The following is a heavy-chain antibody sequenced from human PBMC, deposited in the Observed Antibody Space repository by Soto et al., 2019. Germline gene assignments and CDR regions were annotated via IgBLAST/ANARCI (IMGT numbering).Heavy chain of an antibody. J-gene: IGHJ6*02. D-gene: IGHD1-20*01. CDR2: TYYRSKWYN. CDR3: ARDVYNWNDVRDYYYYGMDV. Sequence: SQTLSLTCAISGDSVSSNSAAWNWIRQSPSRGLEWLGRTYYRSKWYNDYAVSVKSRITINPDTSKNQFSLQLNSVTPEDTAVYYCARDVYNWNDVRDYYYYGMDVWGQGTTVTVSS. CDR1: GDSVSSNSAA. V-gene: IGHV6-1*01.